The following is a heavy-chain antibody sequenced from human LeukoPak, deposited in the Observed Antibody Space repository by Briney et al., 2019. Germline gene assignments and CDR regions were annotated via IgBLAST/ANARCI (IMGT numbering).Heavy chain of an antibody. V-gene: IGHV4-39*01. J-gene: IGHJ4*02. D-gene: IGHD3-22*01. CDR2: IYYSGST. CDR1: GGSISSSSYY. Sequence: SATLSLTCTVSGGSISSSSYYWGWIRQPPGKGLEWIGSIYYSGSTYYNPSLKSRVTLSVDTSKNQFSLKLSSVTAADTAVYYCARSSANYYDSSGYYYVPPYYFDYWGQGTLVTVSS. CDR3: ARSSANYYDSSGYYYVPPYYFDY.